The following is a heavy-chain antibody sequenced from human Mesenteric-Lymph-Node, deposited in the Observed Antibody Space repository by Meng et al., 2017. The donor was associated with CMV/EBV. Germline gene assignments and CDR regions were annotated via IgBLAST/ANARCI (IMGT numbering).Heavy chain of an antibody. CDR3: AKDRPVSYSGSPSEGWFDP. CDR2: IRYDGTNE. V-gene: IGHV3-30*02. J-gene: IGHJ5*02. CDR1: GFTVSSNY. Sequence: GESLKISCAASGFTVSSNYMSWVRQAPGKGLEWVAFIRYDGTNEHYVDSVRGRFTISRDNSKNTLYLQMNSLRVEDTAIYYCAKDRPVSYSGSPSEGWFDPWGQGTLVTVSS. D-gene: IGHD1-26*01.